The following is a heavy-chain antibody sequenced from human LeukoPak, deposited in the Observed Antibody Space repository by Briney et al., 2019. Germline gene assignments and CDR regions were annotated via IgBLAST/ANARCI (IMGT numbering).Heavy chain of an antibody. J-gene: IGHJ3*02. CDR1: GYSISSGYY. V-gene: IGHV4-38-2*02. CDR3: AREYYYDSTPVGDAFDI. CDR2: IYHSGST. D-gene: IGHD3-22*01. Sequence: ASETLSLTCTVSGYSISSGYYWGWIRQPPGKGLEWIGSIYHSGSTYYNPSLKSRVTISVDTSKNQFSLKLSSVTAADTAVYYCAREYYYDSTPVGDAFDIWGQGTMVTVSS.